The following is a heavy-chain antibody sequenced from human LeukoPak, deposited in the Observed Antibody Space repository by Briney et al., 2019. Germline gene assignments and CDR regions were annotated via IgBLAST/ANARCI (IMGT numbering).Heavy chain of an antibody. CDR1: GFTFDDYA. CDR2: ISGDGATT. Sequence: GGTLRLSCAVSGFTFDDYAMHWVRQAPGPGLEWVSLISGDGATTYYADSVKGRFTISRDNSKNSLYLQMNSLRTEDTALYYCAKTPPSYGRWGQGTLVTVSS. J-gene: IGHJ4*02. D-gene: IGHD1-14*01. V-gene: IGHV3-43*02. CDR3: AKTPPSYGR.